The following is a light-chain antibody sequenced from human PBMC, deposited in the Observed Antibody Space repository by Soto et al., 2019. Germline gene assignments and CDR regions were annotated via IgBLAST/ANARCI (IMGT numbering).Light chain of an antibody. CDR1: HSVGNN. V-gene: IGKV3-15*01. Sequence: ETVMTQSPATLSVYPGERATLSCRASHSVGNNLAWYQQKPGQAPRLLIYGASTRATGLPARFSGSGSGTEITLTINGLQSEDFAVYYCQQYNNWPPLTFGGGTKV. J-gene: IGKJ4*01. CDR2: GAS. CDR3: QQYNNWPPLT.